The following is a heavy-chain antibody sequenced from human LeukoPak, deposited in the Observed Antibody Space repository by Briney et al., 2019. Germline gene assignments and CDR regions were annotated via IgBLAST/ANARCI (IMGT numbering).Heavy chain of an antibody. V-gene: IGHV3-23*01. J-gene: IGHJ4*02. Sequence: PGGSLRLSCAASGFTFSSYAMTWVRQAPRKGLEWVSGINSIGGSTFYADSVKGRFTISRDNSKNTLYLQMNSLRAEDTAIYYCAKEREAYCSGGSCYGSDKLSPADYWGQRTLATVPS. D-gene: IGHD2-15*01. CDR3: AKEREAYCSGGSCYGSDKLSPADY. CDR1: GFTFSSYA. CDR2: INSIGGST.